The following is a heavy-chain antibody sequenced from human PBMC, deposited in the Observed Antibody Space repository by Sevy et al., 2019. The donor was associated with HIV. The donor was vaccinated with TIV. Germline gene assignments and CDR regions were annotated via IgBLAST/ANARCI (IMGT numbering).Heavy chain of an antibody. V-gene: IGHV4-59*13. CDR2: IYYSGST. D-gene: IGHD3-16*01. CDR1: AASISSYF. Sequence: SETLSLTCTVSAASISSYFWSWIRQPPGKGLEWIGYIYYSGSTNYNPSLQSRVTISVDTSKNQFSLKLSSVTAAETAVYYCVTDVGSGEFGYYFDYWGQGTLVTVSS. J-gene: IGHJ4*02. CDR3: VTDVGSGEFGYYFDY.